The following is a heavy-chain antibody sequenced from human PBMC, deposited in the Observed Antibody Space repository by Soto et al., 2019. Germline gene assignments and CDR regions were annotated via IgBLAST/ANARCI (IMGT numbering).Heavy chain of an antibody. Sequence: GGSLRLSCAASGFTFSSYDMHWVRQATGKGLEWVSAIGTAGDTYYPGSVKGRFTISRENAKNSLYLQMNSLRAEDTAVYYCARVSLLWEGFGMDVWGQGTTVTVSS. CDR3: ARVSLLWEGFGMDV. D-gene: IGHD3-10*01. V-gene: IGHV3-13*01. J-gene: IGHJ6*02. CDR1: GFTFSSYD. CDR2: IGTAGDT.